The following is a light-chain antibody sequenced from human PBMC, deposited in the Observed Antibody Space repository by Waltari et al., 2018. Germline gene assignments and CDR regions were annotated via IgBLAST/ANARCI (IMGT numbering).Light chain of an antibody. CDR1: QSVSSNF. Sequence: EIVLTQSPGTLSLSPGDTATLSCRASQSVSSNFLAWYQQKPGQAPRLLIYGASSRATGIPDKFSGSGSGTDITLTINRLEPEDFAVYYCQQYGRSPLTFGGGTKVEIK. J-gene: IGKJ4*01. V-gene: IGKV3-20*01. CDR2: GAS. CDR3: QQYGRSPLT.